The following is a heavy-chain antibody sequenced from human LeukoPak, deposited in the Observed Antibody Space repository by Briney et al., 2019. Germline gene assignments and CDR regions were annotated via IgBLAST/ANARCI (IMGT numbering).Heavy chain of an antibody. CDR1: GFTFSSYG. J-gene: IGHJ4*02. Sequence: GRSLRLSCAASGFTFSSYGMHWVRQAPGKGLEWVVVISYDGSNKYYADSVKGRFTISRDNSKNTLYLQMNSLRAEDTAVYYCAKSSIAADIDYWGQGTLVTVSS. CDR2: ISYDGSNK. D-gene: IGHD6-13*01. V-gene: IGHV3-30*18. CDR3: AKSSIAADIDY.